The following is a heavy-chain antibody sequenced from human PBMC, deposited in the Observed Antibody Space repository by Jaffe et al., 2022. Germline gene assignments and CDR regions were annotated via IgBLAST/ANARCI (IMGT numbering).Heavy chain of an antibody. CDR1: GYSISSGYY. J-gene: IGHJ4*02. CDR2: IYHSGST. D-gene: IGHD1-26*01. CDR3: ARVNGGPLGWRYYFDY. V-gene: IGHV4-38-2*01. Sequence: QVQLQESGPGLVKPSETLSLTCAVSGYSISSGYYWGWIRQPPGKGLEWIGSIYHSGSTYYNPSLKSRVTISVDTSKNQFSLKLSSVTAADTAVYYCARVNGGPLGWRYYFDYWGQGTLVTVSS.